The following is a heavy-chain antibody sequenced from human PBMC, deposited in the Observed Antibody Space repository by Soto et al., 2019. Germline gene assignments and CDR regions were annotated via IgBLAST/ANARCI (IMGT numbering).Heavy chain of an antibody. Sequence: GGSLRLSCAASGFTFSSYAMHWVRQALGKGLEWVAVISYDGSNKYYADSVKGRFTISRDNSKNTLYLQMNSLRAEDTAVYYCARDSSGWSYFDYWGQGTLVTVSS. CDR2: ISYDGSNK. CDR3: ARDSSGWSYFDY. D-gene: IGHD6-19*01. J-gene: IGHJ4*02. V-gene: IGHV3-30-3*01. CDR1: GFTFSSYA.